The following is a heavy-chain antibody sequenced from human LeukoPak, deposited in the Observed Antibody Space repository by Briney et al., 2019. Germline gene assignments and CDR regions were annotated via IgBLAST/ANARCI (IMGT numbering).Heavy chain of an antibody. CDR3: ARDGDYGGTTSRFDP. Sequence: ASVKVSCKASGYTFTSYAMNWVRQAPGQGLEWMGWINTNTGNPTYAQGFTGRFVFSLNTSVSTAYLQISSLKAEDTAVYYCARDGDYGGTTSRFDPWGQGTLVTVSS. CDR2: INTNTGNP. V-gene: IGHV7-4-1*02. CDR1: GYTFTSYA. D-gene: IGHD4-23*01. J-gene: IGHJ5*02.